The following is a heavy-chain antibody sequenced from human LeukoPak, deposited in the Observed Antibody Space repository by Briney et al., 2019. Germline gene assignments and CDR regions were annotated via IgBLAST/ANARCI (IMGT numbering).Heavy chain of an antibody. CDR2: IHPSTGNP. V-gene: IGHV7-4-1*02. CDR1: GYTFTNYA. CDR3: VRAYQRLGELSLPDY. Sequence: ASVKVSCKASGYTFTNYAMNWVRQAPGQGLEWMGWIHPSTGNPTYAQGFTGRFVLSLDTSVSTTYLQISSLKAEDTAVYYCVRAYQRLGELSLPDYWGQGTLVTVSS. J-gene: IGHJ4*02. D-gene: IGHD3-16*02.